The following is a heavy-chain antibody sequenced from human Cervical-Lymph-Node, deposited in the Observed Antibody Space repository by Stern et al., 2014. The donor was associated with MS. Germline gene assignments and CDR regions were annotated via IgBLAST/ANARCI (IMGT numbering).Heavy chain of an antibody. CDR2: VNANGGSA. CDR1: GYTFIRYY. CDR3: ATLYDSSGNYGMEV. J-gene: IGHJ6*02. D-gene: IGHD5/OR15-5a*01. Sequence: HVQLVESGAQVKKPWASVKVSCKGSGYTFIRYYIQWVRQAPGQGLEWMGIVNANGGSARYAQKFQGRVTMASDTSTSTVSMELSSLRSEDTAVYYCATLYDSSGNYGMEVWGQGTTVIVSS. V-gene: IGHV1-46*01.